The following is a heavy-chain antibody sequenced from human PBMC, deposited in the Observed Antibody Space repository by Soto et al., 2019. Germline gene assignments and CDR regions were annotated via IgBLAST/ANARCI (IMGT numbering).Heavy chain of an antibody. Sequence: QLQLQESGSGLVKPSQTLSLTCAVSVGSISSSDYSWSWIRQPPGKGLEWIGYIYHSGSTYYNPYLKRRVTISVDRYKNQLTLNRGSVTAADTAVYYFARRQLGVTTDAFDIWGQGTVVTVSS. CDR1: VGSISSSDYS. CDR3: ARRQLGVTTDAFDI. V-gene: IGHV4-30-2*01. CDR2: IYHSGST. J-gene: IGHJ3*02. D-gene: IGHD3-10*01.